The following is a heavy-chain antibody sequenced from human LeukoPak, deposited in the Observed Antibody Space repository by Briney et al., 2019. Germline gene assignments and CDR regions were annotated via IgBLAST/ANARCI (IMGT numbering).Heavy chain of an antibody. J-gene: IGHJ4*02. V-gene: IGHV1-18*01. CDR2: ISAYNGNT. CDR1: GYTFTSYG. D-gene: IGHD6-19*01. CDR3: ARTRGYRDSGSHYPYYSDY. Sequence: ASVKVSCKASGYTFTSYGISWVRQAPGQGLEWMGWISAYNGNTNYAQKLQGRVTMTTDTSTSTAYMELRSLRSDDTAVYYCARTRGYRDSGSHYPYYSDYWGQGTLVTVSS.